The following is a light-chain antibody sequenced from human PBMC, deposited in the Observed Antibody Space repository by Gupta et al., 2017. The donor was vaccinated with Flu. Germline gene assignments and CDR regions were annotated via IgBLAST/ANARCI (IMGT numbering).Light chain of an antibody. CDR1: HDINNY. CDR3: QKYDSAPRT. CDR2: AAS. J-gene: IGKJ1*01. Sequence: PSSLSASVGDRVTITILASHDINNYLAWYQQKPGKGPKLLLYAASTLQSGVPSRFSGSGSGTXFTLTIXSLQPEDVATYYCQKYDSAPRTFGXGTKVEIK. V-gene: IGKV1-27*01.